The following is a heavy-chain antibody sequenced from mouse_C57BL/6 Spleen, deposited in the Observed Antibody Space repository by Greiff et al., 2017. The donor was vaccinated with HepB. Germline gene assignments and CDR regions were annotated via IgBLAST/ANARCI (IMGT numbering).Heavy chain of an antibody. CDR2: ISDGGSYT. Sequence: EVMLVESGGGLVKPGGSLKLSCAASGFTFSSYAMSWVRQTPEKRLEWVATISDGGSYTYYPDNVKGRFTISRDNAKNNLYLQMSHLKSEDTAMYYCARDSGDYDDGAWFAYWGQGTLVTVSA. J-gene: IGHJ3*01. CDR3: ARDSGDYDDGAWFAY. V-gene: IGHV5-4*01. D-gene: IGHD2-4*01. CDR1: GFTFSSYA.